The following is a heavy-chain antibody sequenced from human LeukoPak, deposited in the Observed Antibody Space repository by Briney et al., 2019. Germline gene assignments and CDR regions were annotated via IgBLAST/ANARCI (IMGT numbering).Heavy chain of an antibody. CDR2: VYYSGST. Sequence: SETLSLTCTVSGGSISSSSYYWGWIRQPPGKGLEWIGSVYYSGSTYYNPSLKSRVTISVDTSKNQFSLKLSSVTAADTAVYYCARDYYDSSGFDYWGQGTLVTVSS. V-gene: IGHV4-39*07. J-gene: IGHJ4*02. CDR3: ARDYYDSSGFDY. CDR1: GGSISSSSYY. D-gene: IGHD3-22*01.